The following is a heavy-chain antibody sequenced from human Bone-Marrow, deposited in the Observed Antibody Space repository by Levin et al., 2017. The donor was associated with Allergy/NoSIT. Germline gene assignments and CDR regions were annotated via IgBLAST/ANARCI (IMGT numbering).Heavy chain of an antibody. V-gene: IGHV4-31*11. Sequence: PSETLSLTCAVSGASISSGDYYWTWIRHHPGKGLEWIGYVYSTGSAYYNPSLKSRVAISEDTSNNQFSLTLNSVTAADTAVYFCARVRCGAARCYGFVPSMRNPHFDYWGPGTLVSVSS. CDR2: VYSTGSA. D-gene: IGHD3/OR15-3a*01. J-gene: IGHJ4*02. CDR3: ARVRCGAARCYGFVPSMRNPHFDY. CDR1: GASISSGDYY.